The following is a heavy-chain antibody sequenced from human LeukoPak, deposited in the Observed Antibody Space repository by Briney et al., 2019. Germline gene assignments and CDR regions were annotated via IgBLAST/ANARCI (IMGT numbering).Heavy chain of an antibody. J-gene: IGHJ4*02. CDR2: IGTAGDT. CDR1: GFTFSSYD. Sequence: AGGSLRLSCAASGFTFSSYDMHWVRQATGKGLEWVSAIGTAGDTYYPGSVKGRFTISRENAKNSLYLQMNSLRAGDTAVYYCARGGYYGDYRGLGYWGQGTLVTVSS. CDR3: ARGGYYGDYRGLGY. V-gene: IGHV3-13*01. D-gene: IGHD4-17*01.